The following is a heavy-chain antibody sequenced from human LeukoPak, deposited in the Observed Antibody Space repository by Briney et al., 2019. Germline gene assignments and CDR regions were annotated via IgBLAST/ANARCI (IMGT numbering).Heavy chain of an antibody. CDR1: GGSISSSSYY. CDR3: ARLVTGTTFRFDA. J-gene: IGHJ5*02. D-gene: IGHD1-7*01. V-gene: IGHV4-39*07. Sequence: SETLSLTCTVSGGSISSSSYYWVWIRQPPGKGLEYIVSIHHSGSTYYNTSLRSRATISVDTSKNPFSLKLNPVTAEDTAVYYCARLVTGTTFRFDAWGQGILVTVSS. CDR2: IHHSGST.